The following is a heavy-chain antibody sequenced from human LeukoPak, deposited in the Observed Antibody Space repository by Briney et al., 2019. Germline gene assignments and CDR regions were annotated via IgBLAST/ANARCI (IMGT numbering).Heavy chain of an antibody. J-gene: IGHJ5*02. CDR3: ARGGGRSSSPFDP. Sequence: ASVKVSCKASGYTFTGSYMHWVRQAPGQGIEWMGWINPNSGGTKDAQNFQGRVTMTRDTSISTAYMALSRLRSDDTAVYYCARGGGRSSSPFDPWGQGTLVTVSS. CDR1: GYTFTGSY. D-gene: IGHD6-6*01. CDR2: INPNSGGT. V-gene: IGHV1-2*02.